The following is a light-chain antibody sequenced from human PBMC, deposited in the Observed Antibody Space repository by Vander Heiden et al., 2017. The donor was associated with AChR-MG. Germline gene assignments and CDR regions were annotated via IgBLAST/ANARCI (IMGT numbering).Light chain of an antibody. V-gene: IGLV2-8*01. CDR2: EVN. CDR3: SSYAGNNKLL. J-gene: IGLJ2*01. Sequence: QSALTHPPSASGSPGQSFTISCTGTKRDVGGYSYVSWYQQHPGNAPKLMIYEVNKRPSGVPDRFSGSKSGNTASLTVSGLQAEDEGDYFCSSYAGNNKLLFGGGTKLTVL. CDR1: KRDVGGYSY.